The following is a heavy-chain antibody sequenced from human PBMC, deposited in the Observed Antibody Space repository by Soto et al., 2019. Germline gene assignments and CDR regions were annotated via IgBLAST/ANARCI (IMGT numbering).Heavy chain of an antibody. CDR3: ASYSTGLRWRSVDY. D-gene: IGHD4-17*01. CDR2: IYYSGSS. Sequence: SETLSLTCTVSGGSITSSEYYWAWIRQPPGKGLQFVGTIYYSGSSYSNPSLKSRLSMSVDTSKNQFSLTMKSVTAADTGVYYCASYSTGLRWRSVDYWGQGTLVTVSS. V-gene: IGHV4-39*01. CDR1: GGSITSSEYY. J-gene: IGHJ4*02.